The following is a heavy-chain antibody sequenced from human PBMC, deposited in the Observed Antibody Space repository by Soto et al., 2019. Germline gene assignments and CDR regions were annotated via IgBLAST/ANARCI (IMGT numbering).Heavy chain of an antibody. CDR3: ARDYMVRGVMRWFDP. D-gene: IGHD3-10*01. V-gene: IGHV4-4*02. Sequence: QVQLQESGPGLVKPSGTLSLTCAVSGGSISSSNWWSWVRQPPGKGLEWIGEIYHSGSTNYNPSLKSRGTISVDTSETHFSLKLSSVTAAATAVYYCARDYMVRGVMRWFDPWGQGTLVTVSS. CDR2: IYHSGST. J-gene: IGHJ5*02. CDR1: GGSISSSNW.